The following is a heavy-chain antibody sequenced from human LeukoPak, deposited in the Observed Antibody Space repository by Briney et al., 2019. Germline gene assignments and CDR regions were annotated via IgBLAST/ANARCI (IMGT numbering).Heavy chain of an antibody. CDR1: GFTFSSYS. V-gene: IGHV3-21*01. Sequence: GGSLRLSCAASGFTFSSYSMNWVRQAPGKGLEWVSSISSSSSYIYYADSVKGRFTISRDNAKNSLYLQMNSLRDEDTAVYYCARDYSYENYYYYMDVWGKGTTVTVSS. CDR3: ARDYSYENYYYYMDV. CDR2: ISSSSSYI. J-gene: IGHJ6*03. D-gene: IGHD5-18*01.